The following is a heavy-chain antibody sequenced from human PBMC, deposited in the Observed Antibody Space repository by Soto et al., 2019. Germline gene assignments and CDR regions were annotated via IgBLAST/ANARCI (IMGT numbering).Heavy chain of an antibody. CDR1: GGTFSSYA. CDR2: IIPIFGTA. Sequence: QVQLVQSGAEVKKPGSSVKVSCKASGGTFSSYAISWVRQAHGQGLEWMGGIIPIFGTANYAQKFQGRVTITADESTSTVYMERRSLRSEATAVYSCARDYGSSGIDIWGQGTMVTVSS. J-gene: IGHJ3*02. V-gene: IGHV1-69*12. D-gene: IGHD6-19*01. CDR3: ARDYGSSGIDI.